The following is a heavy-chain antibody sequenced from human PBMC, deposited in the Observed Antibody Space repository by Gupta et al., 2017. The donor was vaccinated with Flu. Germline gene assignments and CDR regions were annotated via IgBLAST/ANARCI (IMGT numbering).Heavy chain of an antibody. Sequence: VQLVQSGAEVKQAGESRRISCKGSGFSPTNYWIGWVRQMPGKGLEWMGVIFPGNSDTRYSPSFQGQVTISVDKSIITSYLQWSSLKASDTATYYCARSRMAFNSFDLWGQGTKVAVSS. V-gene: IGHV5-51*01. CDR1: GFSPTNYW. CDR3: ARSRMAFNSFDL. J-gene: IGHJ3*01. D-gene: IGHD5-24*01. CDR2: IFPGNSDT.